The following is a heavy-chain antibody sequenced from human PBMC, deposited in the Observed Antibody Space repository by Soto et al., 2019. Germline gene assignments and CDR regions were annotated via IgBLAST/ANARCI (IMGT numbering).Heavy chain of an antibody. V-gene: IGHV4-59*01. CDR3: ARLLFGAANWFDP. J-gene: IGHJ5*02. CDR2: IYYSGST. D-gene: IGHD3-10*01. Sequence: SETLSLTCTVSGGSISSYYWSWIRQPPGKGLEWIGYIYYSGSTNYNPSLKSRVTISVDTSKNQFSLKLSSVTAADAAVYYCARLLFGAANWFDPWGQGTLVTVSS. CDR1: GGSISSYY.